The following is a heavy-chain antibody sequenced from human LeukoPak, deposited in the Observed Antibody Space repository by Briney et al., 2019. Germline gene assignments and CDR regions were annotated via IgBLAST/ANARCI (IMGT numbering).Heavy chain of an antibody. CDR2: ILHSGIT. J-gene: IGHJ6*03. CDR1: GGSISSSNYY. Sequence: SETLSLTCTVSGGSISSSNYYWAWIRQTPGKGLEWIGSILHSGITFYNPSLKSRVTISVDTSKNHFSLKLSSVTAADTAVYYCARRRRMVRGVIGYYYMDVWGKGTTVTISS. D-gene: IGHD3-10*01. CDR3: ARRRRMVRGVIGYYYMDV. V-gene: IGHV4-39*02.